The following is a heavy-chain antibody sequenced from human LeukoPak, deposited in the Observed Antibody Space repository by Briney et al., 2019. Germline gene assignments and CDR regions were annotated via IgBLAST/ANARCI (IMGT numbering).Heavy chain of an antibody. V-gene: IGHV4-59*08. Sequence: SETLSLTCTVSGGSIRSYYWSWIRQPPGKGLEWIGYIYYSGSTNYNPSLRSRVTISVDTSKNQFSLKLSSVTAADTAVYYCARRAAAAGFDYWGQGTLVTVSS. CDR1: GGSIRSYY. CDR3: ARRAAAAGFDY. CDR2: IYYSGST. J-gene: IGHJ4*02. D-gene: IGHD6-13*01.